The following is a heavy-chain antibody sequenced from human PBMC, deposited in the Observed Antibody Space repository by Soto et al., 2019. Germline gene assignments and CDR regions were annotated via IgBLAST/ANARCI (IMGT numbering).Heavy chain of an antibody. J-gene: IGHJ4*02. CDR2: TYYSGST. CDR3: ARVRGTAGKRYFDY. D-gene: IGHD6-13*01. CDR1: GGSMIAYY. V-gene: IGHV4-59*01. Sequence: SETLSLTCTVSGGSMIAYYWNWMRQPPGKGLQWIGYTYYSGSTTYNPSLKSRVTISVDSSKNQFSLKLDSVTPADTAVYYCARVRGTAGKRYFDYWGPGTLVTVS.